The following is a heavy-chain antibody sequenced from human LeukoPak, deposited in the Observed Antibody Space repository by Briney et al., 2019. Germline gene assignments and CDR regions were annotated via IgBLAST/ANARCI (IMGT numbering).Heavy chain of an antibody. Sequence: GGSLRLSCAASGFTFDDYAMHWVRQAPGKGLEWVSGISWNSGSIGYADSVKGRFTISRDNAKNSLYLQMNSLRAEDTALYYCAKGLTAMVLDAFDIWGQGTMVTVSS. V-gene: IGHV3-9*01. J-gene: IGHJ3*02. CDR3: AKGLTAMVLDAFDI. CDR1: GFTFDDYA. D-gene: IGHD5-18*01. CDR2: ISWNSGSI.